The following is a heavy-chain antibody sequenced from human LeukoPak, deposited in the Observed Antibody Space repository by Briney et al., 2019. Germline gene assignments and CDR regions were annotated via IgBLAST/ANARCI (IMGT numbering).Heavy chain of an antibody. CDR1: GFTISSNS. Sequence: GGSLRLSCTVSGFTISSNSMSWVRQAPGKGLEWVSFIYSGTIHYSDSVKGRFTISRDNSKNTLYLQMNSLRAEDTAVYYCARRAGAYSHPYDYWGQGTLVTVSS. CDR3: ARRAGAYSHPYDY. V-gene: IGHV3-53*01. J-gene: IGHJ4*02. D-gene: IGHD4/OR15-4a*01. CDR2: IYSGTI.